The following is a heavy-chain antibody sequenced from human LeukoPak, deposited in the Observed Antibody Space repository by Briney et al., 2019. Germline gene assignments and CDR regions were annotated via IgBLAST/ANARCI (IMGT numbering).Heavy chain of an antibody. V-gene: IGHV1-2*02. CDR3: AGDVKVVVVPAAIPRQYYYYMDV. CDR1: GYTFTGYY. J-gene: IGHJ6*03. CDR2: INPNSGGT. D-gene: IGHD2-2*02. Sequence: ASVKVSCKASGYTFTGYYMHWVRQAPGQGLEWMGWINPNSGGTNYAQKFQGRVTMTRDTSISTAYMELSRLRSDDTAVYYCAGDVKVVVVPAAIPRQYYYYMDVWGKGTTVTVSS.